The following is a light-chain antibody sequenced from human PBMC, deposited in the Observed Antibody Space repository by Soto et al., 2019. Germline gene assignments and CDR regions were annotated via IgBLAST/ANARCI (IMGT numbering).Light chain of an antibody. CDR3: QQRNFWPAT. CDR2: DAS. J-gene: IGKJ1*01. V-gene: IGKV3-11*01. Sequence: EIVLTQSPATLSLSPGERATLSCRASQSVGRFLAWYRQTPGQAPRLLVFDASTRAPGIPARFSGSGSATEFSLTISSREPKDFAVYYCQQRNFWPATFGQGTRVEI. CDR1: QSVGRF.